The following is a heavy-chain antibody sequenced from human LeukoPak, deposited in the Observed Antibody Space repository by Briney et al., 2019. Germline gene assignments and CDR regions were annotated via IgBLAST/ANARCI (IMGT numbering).Heavy chain of an antibody. CDR2: IYYTGST. J-gene: IGHJ6*03. CDR3: ARVKCSGGSCYSGYYDHYYMDV. D-gene: IGHD2-15*01. CDR1: GGSISSTSYY. V-gene: IGHV4-39*07. Sequence: SETLSLTCTVSGGSISSTSYYWGWIRQPPGKGLEWIGSIYYTGSTYYNPSLKSRVTISVDTSKNQFSLKLSSVTAADTAVYYCARVKCSGGSCYSGYYDHYYMDVWGKGTTVTVSS.